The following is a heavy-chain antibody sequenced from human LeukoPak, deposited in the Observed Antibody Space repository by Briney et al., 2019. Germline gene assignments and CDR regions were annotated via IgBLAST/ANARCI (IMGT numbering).Heavy chain of an antibody. CDR3: ARDPGAGGFDY. Sequence: GGSLRLSCAATGLSVSSNFMSWVRQAPGKGLEWVSVIYCGGSTYYADSVKGRFTISRDTPKNTLYLQMNSLRAEDTAVYYCARDPGAGGFDYWGQGTLVTVSS. CDR2: IYCGGST. D-gene: IGHD1-1*01. CDR1: GLSVSSNF. J-gene: IGHJ4*02. V-gene: IGHV3-53*01.